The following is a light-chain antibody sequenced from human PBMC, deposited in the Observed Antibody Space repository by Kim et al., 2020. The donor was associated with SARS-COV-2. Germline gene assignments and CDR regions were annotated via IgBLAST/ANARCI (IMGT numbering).Light chain of an antibody. CDR1: SLRSYY. CDR3: NSRDSSGNHWV. CDR2: GKN. Sequence: SELTQDPAVSVALGQTVRITCQGDSLRSYYASWYQQKPGQAPVLVIYGKNNRPSGIPDRFSGSSSGNTASLTITGAQAEDEAAYYCNSRDSSGNHWVFGG. V-gene: IGLV3-19*01. J-gene: IGLJ3*02.